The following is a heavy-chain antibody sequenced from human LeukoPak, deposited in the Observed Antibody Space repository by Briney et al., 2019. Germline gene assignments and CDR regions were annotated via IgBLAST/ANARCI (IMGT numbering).Heavy chain of an antibody. V-gene: IGHV3-66*01. CDR2: IYSGGST. CDR1: GFTVSSNY. CDR3: ARASDYYGMDV. J-gene: IGHJ6*02. Sequence: GGSLRLSCAASGFTVSSNYMSWVRQAPGKGLEWVSVIYSGGSTYYADSVKGRFTISRDNSKNTLYLQMNSLRAEDTAVYYCARASDYYGMDVWGQGTTVTVSS. D-gene: IGHD1-26*01.